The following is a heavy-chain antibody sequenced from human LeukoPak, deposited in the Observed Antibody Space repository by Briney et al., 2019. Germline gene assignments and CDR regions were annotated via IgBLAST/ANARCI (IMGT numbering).Heavy chain of an antibody. CDR1: GGSVSSSSHY. V-gene: IGHV4-39*01. J-gene: IGHJ1*01. Sequence: SETLSLTCAVSGGSVSSSSHYWNWSRQPRGKGLGWIGSIYYSGSTNYNPSLQSRVTISVDTSKNQFSLRLSSVTAEATARYYCARRDCSGGSCYFQPWGQAALVTVSS. D-gene: IGHD2-15*01. CDR2: IYYSGST. CDR3: ARRDCSGGSCYFQP.